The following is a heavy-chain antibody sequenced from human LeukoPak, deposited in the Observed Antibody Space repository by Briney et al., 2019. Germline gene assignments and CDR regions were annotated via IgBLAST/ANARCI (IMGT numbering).Heavy chain of an antibody. CDR2: INGGNGNT. CDR1: GYTFSSYA. V-gene: IGHV1-3*01. CDR3: ARRLDLGGAYSIHYYYGMDV. J-gene: IGHJ6*02. Sequence: ASVNVSCKASGYTFSSYALQWVRQAPGQSLEWMGWINGGNGNTKYSQKFQGRVTINRDTSATTAYMELSSLTSEDTAVYYCARRLDLGGAYSIHYYYGMDVWGQGTTVTVSS. D-gene: IGHD2-15*01.